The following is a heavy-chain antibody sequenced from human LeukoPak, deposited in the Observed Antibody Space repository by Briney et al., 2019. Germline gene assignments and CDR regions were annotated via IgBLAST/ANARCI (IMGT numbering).Heavy chain of an antibody. CDR3: AREKGWAFDI. V-gene: IGHV1-69*13. Sequence: ASLKVSCTAFGCTFRSYAISWVRQAPGQGLEWMGGIIPIFGTANYAQKFQGRVTITADESTSTAYMELSSLRSEDTAVYYCAREKGWAFDIWGQGTMVTVSS. D-gene: IGHD2-15*01. CDR1: GCTFRSYA. J-gene: IGHJ3*02. CDR2: IIPIFGTA.